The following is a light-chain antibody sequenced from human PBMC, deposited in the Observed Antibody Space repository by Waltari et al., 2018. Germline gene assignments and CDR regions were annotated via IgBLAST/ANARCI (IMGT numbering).Light chain of an antibody. CDR3: HQSYSSFHS. Sequence: DIQMTQSPSSLSASVGDRVTITCRASRTISTYLNWYQQKPGKAPKLLIYAASNLRSGVPSTFSGTGSGTDFTLTISSLQPEDFATYYCHQSYSSFHSFGQGTKLEIK. J-gene: IGKJ2*03. V-gene: IGKV1-39*01. CDR1: RTISTY. CDR2: AAS.